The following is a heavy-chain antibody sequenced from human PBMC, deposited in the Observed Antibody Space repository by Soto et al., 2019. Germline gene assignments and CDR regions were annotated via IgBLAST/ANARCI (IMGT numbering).Heavy chain of an antibody. D-gene: IGHD6-6*01. Sequence: QVQLQESGPGLVKPSETLSLTCTVSGGSISSYYWSWIRQPPGKGLEWIGYIYYSRSTNYNPSLKSRVTISVDTSKNQFSLKLSSVTAADTAVYYCARALYSSSPRGGGYYYYMDVWGKGTTVTVSS. CDR1: GGSISSYY. J-gene: IGHJ6*03. V-gene: IGHV4-59*08. CDR2: IYYSRST. CDR3: ARALYSSSPRGGGYYYYMDV.